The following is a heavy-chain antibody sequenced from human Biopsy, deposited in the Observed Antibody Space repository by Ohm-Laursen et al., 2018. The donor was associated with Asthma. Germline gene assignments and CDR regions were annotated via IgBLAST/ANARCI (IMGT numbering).Heavy chain of an antibody. CDR3: AIYSGRSFDY. D-gene: IGHD1-26*01. J-gene: IGHJ4*02. CDR2: IKSKTDGGTT. Sequence: SLRLSCAAFGFSFSDYYMTWMRQAPGKGLEWVGHIKSKTDGGTTDYAAPVKGRFSISRDDSKSTLYLQMNSLKTEDTAVYFCAIYSGRSFDYWGQGTLVTVSS. V-gene: IGHV3-15*01. CDR1: GFSFSDYY.